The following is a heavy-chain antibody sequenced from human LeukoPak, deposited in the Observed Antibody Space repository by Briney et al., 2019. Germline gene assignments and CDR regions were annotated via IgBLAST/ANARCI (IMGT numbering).Heavy chain of an antibody. J-gene: IGHJ5*02. D-gene: IGHD1-14*01. V-gene: IGHV4-38-2*02. Sequence: PSETLSLTCTVSGYSISSGYYWGWIRQPPGKGLEWIGSIYHSGSTYYNPSLKSRVTISVDTSKNQFSLKLSSVTAADTAVYYCAGLRPGWFDPWGQGTLVTVSS. CDR1: GYSISSGYY. CDR3: AGLRPGWFDP. CDR2: IYHSGST.